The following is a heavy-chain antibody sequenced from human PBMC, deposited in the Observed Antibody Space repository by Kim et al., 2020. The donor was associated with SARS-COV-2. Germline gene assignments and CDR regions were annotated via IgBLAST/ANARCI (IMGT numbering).Heavy chain of an antibody. CDR1: GFTFDDYT. J-gene: IGHJ6*02. CDR2: ISWDGGST. D-gene: IGHD5-12*01. CDR3: AKDGGYWMATIWKTGAVVNGMDV. V-gene: IGHV3-43*01. Sequence: GGSLRLSCAASGFTFDDYTMHWVRQAPGKGLEWVSLISWDGGSTYYADSVKGRFTISRDNSKNSLYLQMNSLRTEDTALYYCAKDGGYWMATIWKTGAVVNGMDVWGQGTTVTVSS.